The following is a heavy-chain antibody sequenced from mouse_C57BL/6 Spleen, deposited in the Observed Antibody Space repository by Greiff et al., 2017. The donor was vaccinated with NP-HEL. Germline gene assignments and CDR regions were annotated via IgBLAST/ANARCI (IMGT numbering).Heavy chain of an antibody. CDR1: GFTFSDYG. CDR2: ISSGSSTI. CDR3: ARGVEGFAY. V-gene: IGHV5-17*01. Sequence: EVQLVESGGGLVKPGGSLKLSCAASGFTFSDYGMHWVRQAPEKGLEWVAYISSGSSTIYYADTVKGRFTISRDNAKNTLFLQMTSLRSEDTAMYYCARGVEGFAYWGQGTLVTVSA. D-gene: IGHD1-1*01. J-gene: IGHJ3*01.